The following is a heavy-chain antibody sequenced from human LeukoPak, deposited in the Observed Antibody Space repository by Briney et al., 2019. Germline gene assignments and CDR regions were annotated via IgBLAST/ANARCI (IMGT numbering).Heavy chain of an antibody. J-gene: IGHJ5*02. CDR1: GGSISSYY. CDR3: ARLLPPYSSSVVNWFDP. CDR2: IYYRGST. D-gene: IGHD6-13*01. V-gene: IGHV4-59*01. Sequence: MSSETLSLTCTVSGGSISSYYWSWIRQPPGKGLEWIGYIYYRGSTDYNPSLKSRVTISVDTSKNQFFLKLSSVTAADTAVYYCARLLPPYSSSVVNWFDPWGQGTLVTVSS.